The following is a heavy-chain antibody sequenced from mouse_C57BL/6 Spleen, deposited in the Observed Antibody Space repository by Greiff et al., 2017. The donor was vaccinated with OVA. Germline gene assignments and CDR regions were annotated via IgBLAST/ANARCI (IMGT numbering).Heavy chain of an antibody. V-gene: IGHV10-3*01. CDR2: IRSKSSNYAT. D-gene: IGHD2-1*01. Sequence: DVHLVESGGGLVQPKGSLKLSCAASGFTFNTYAMHWVRQAPGKGLEWVARIRSKSSNYATYYADSVKDRFTISRDDSQSMLYLQMNNLKTEDTAMYYCVREGGNGYYFDYWGQGTTLTVSS. J-gene: IGHJ2*01. CDR1: GFTFNTYA. CDR3: VREGGNGYYFDY.